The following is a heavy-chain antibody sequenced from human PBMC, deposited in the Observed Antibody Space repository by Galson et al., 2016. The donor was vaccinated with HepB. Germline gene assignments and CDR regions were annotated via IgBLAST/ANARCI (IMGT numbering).Heavy chain of an antibody. CDR1: GFTFSPSS. CDR2: ISGTTHTFV. D-gene: IGHD3-3*01. Sequence: SLRLSCAASGFTFSPSSMNWVRQAPGKGLEWLSYISGTTHTFVSYADSLRGRFTISRDNAKNSLYLHLNSLRGEDTAVYYCARDFSWSFENWGQGTLVTVSS. J-gene: IGHJ4*02. V-gene: IGHV3-48*01. CDR3: ARDFSWSFEN.